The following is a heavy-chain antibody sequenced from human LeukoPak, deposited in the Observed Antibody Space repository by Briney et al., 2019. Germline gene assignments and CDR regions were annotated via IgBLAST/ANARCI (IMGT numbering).Heavy chain of an antibody. CDR1: GFTFSSYS. CDR2: ISSSSSTI. D-gene: IGHD6-13*01. J-gene: IGHJ4*02. Sequence: GRSLRLSCAASGFTFSSYSMNWVRQAPGMGLEWVSYISSSSSTIYYADSVKGRFTISRDNAKNSLYLQMNSLRAEDTAVYYCATSPGYSSSWSPPPHWGQGTLVTVSS. V-gene: IGHV3-48*01. CDR3: ATSPGYSSSWSPPPH.